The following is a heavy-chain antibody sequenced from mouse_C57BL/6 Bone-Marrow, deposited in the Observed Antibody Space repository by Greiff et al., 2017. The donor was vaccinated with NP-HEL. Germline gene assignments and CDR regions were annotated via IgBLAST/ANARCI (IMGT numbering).Heavy chain of an antibody. Sequence: QVQLKQSGADLVKPGASVKLSCKASGYTFTSYWMHWVKQRPGRGLEWIGRIDPNSGGTKFNEKFKTKATLTVDKPSSTAYMQLSSLTSEDSAVYYCAGYYYGSRGWYFDVWGTGTTVTVSS. CDR1: GYTFTSYW. CDR3: AGYYYGSRGWYFDV. J-gene: IGHJ1*03. V-gene: IGHV1-72*01. CDR2: IDPNSGGT. D-gene: IGHD1-1*01.